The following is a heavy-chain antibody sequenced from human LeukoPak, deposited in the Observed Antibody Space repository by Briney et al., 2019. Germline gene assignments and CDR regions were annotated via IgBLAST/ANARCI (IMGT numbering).Heavy chain of an antibody. CDR1: GFTFDDSG. Sequence: GGSLRLSCAASGFTFDDSGMSWVRQAPGKGLEWVSGINWNGGSTGYADSVKGRFTISRDNAKNSLSLQMNSLRAEDTALYHCARISGSGLLRDAFDIWGQGTMVTVSS. D-gene: IGHD1-26*01. CDR2: INWNGGST. V-gene: IGHV3-20*01. J-gene: IGHJ3*02. CDR3: ARISGSGLLRDAFDI.